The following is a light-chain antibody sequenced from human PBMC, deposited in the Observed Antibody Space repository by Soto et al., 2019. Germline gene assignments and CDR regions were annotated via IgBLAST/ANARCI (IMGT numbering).Light chain of an antibody. Sequence: EIVLTPSPATLSLSTGDRATLSCRASQSVSYFLAWYQQRPGQAPRLLIYDASKRATGISARFSGSGSGTDFTLTISSLEPEDFAVYYCQQRFKWPPITFGQGTRLEIK. J-gene: IGKJ5*01. V-gene: IGKV3-11*01. CDR2: DAS. CDR1: QSVSYF. CDR3: QQRFKWPPIT.